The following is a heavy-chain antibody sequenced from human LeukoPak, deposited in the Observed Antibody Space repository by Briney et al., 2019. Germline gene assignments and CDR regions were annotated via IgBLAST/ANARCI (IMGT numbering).Heavy chain of an antibody. V-gene: IGHV3-21*01. Sequence: GGSLRLSCAASGFTFSSYSFNWVRQAPGEGLEWVSSVNTISSYIYYADSVKGRFTISRDNVENSVYLQMNSLRAEDSAVYYCARLRRNSDRSGFYYYYDNWGQGTLVTVSS. CDR1: GFTFSSYS. J-gene: IGHJ4*02. CDR2: VNTISSYI. CDR3: ARLRRNSDRSGFYYYYDN. D-gene: IGHD3-22*01.